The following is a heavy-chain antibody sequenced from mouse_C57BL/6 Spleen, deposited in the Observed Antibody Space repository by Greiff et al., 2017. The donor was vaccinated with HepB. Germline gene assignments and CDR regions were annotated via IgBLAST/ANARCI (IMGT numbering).Heavy chain of an antibody. CDR3: ARDMLGYYGSTYWYFDV. V-gene: IGHV1-64*01. J-gene: IGHJ1*03. Sequence: VQLQQPGAELVKPGASVKLSCKASGYTFTSYWMHWVKQRPGQGLEWIGMIHPNSGSTNYNEKFKSKATLTVDKSSSTAYMQLSSLTSEDSAVYYCARDMLGYYGSTYWYFDVWGTGTTVTVSS. CDR1: GYTFTSYW. CDR2: IHPNSGST. D-gene: IGHD1-1*01.